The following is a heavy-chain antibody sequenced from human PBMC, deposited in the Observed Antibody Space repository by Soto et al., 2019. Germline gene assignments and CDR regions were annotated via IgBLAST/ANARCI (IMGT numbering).Heavy chain of an antibody. J-gene: IGHJ4*02. CDR1: GGSTSSDNY. D-gene: IGHD3-16*01. CDR2: IYYSGNT. CDR3: AREGGESSDGLYYFDS. Sequence: SETLSLTCTVSGGSTSSDNYWSWIRQPPGKGLEWIGHIYYSGNTDYNPSLKSRLAISIDASKNQFSLKLSSVTAADTAVYFCAREGGESSDGLYYFDSWGQGSLVTVSS. V-gene: IGHV4-30-4*01.